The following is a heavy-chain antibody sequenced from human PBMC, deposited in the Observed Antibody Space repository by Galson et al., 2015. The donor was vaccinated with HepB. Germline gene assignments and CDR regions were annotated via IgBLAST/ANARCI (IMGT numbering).Heavy chain of an antibody. CDR2: IIPFFRIT. V-gene: IGHV1-69*10. CDR3: ARGETGDRQAFDI. CDR1: GGTFSSYV. Sequence: SVKVSCKASGGTFSSYVISWVRQAPGQGLEWMGGIIPFFRITNYAQKFQGRVTITADKSTSTAYMELSSLRSEDTAIYCCARGETGDRQAFDIWGQGTMVTVAS. D-gene: IGHD7-27*01. J-gene: IGHJ3*02.